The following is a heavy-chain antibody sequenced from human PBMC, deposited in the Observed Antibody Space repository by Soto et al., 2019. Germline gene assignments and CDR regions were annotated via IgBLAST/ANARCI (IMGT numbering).Heavy chain of an antibody. CDR2: ISASGSDT. CDR1: GFTLSSYA. D-gene: IGHD2-2*02. V-gene: IGHV3-23*01. CDR3: AKTIVPAGIDAFDV. J-gene: IGHJ3*01. Sequence: EVHLLESGGDLIQAGGSLRLSCAASGFTLSSYALTWVRQGPGKGLEWVSVISASGSDTFFRDSVKGRFTISRDTSKNTLYLQMNSLRVEDTAGYYCAKTIVPAGIDAFDVWGRGTMVTVSS.